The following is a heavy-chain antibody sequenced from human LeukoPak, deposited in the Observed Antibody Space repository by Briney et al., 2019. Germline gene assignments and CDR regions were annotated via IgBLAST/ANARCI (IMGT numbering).Heavy chain of an antibody. D-gene: IGHD5-12*01. CDR1: GGSINGFY. V-gene: IGHV4-59*01. CDR3: ASHSGYDFSYFDY. CDR2: IYYSGST. J-gene: IGHJ4*02. Sequence: SETLSLTCTVSGGSINGFYWSWIRRPPGKGLEWIGYIYYSGSTNYNPSLKSRVTISVDTSKNQFSLKLSSVTAADTAVYYCASHSGYDFSYFDYWGQGTLVTVSS.